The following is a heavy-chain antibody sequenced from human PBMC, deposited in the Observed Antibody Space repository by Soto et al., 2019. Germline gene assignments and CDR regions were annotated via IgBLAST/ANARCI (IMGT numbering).Heavy chain of an antibody. CDR3: SRGLFSPGDYVPYYFDY. CDR1: GGSFSSYY. Sequence: SETLTLTCAVYGGSFSSYYWSWIRDPTGKGLEWIGEINHSGSTNYNPSLKSRVTISVDTSKNQFSLKLSSVTAADTAVYYCSRGLFSPGDYVPYYFDYWGQGTLVTVSS. V-gene: IGHV4-34*01. CDR2: INHSGST. D-gene: IGHD4-17*01. J-gene: IGHJ4*02.